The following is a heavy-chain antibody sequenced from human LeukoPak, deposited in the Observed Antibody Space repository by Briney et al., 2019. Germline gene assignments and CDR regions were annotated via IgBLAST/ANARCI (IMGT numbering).Heavy chain of an antibody. V-gene: IGHV3-11*06. CDR2: ISNSGDYT. CDR1: GFTFSRHY. CDR3: AREVSSGWSNDDAFDI. Sequence: KPGGSLRLSCAASGFTFSRHYMSWIRQAPGKGLEWLSYISNSGDYTNYADSVKGRFTISRDNAKNSLYLQLSSLRAEDTAVYYCAREVSSGWSNDDAFDIWGQGTMVTVSS. J-gene: IGHJ3*02. D-gene: IGHD6-19*01.